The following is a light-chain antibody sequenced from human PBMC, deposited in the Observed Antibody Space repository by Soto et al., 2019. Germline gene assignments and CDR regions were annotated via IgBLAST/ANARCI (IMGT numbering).Light chain of an antibody. CDR1: QSISSY. J-gene: IGKJ1*01. V-gene: IGKV1-39*01. CDR3: QQTYSIPPT. Sequence: DIQMTQSPSSLSASVGDRVTITCRASQSISSYLNWYQQKPGKAPELLIYVASTLQSGVPSRFSGSASGTDFTLAINSLQPEDFATYYCQQTYSIPPTFGQETKVDIK. CDR2: VAS.